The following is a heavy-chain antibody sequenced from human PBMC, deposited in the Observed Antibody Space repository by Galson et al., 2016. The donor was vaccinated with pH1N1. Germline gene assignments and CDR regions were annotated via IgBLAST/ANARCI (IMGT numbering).Heavy chain of an antibody. Sequence: SETLSLTCAVSGYSIISGYYWGWVRQPPGKGLEWIGSIFHSGSTYYNPSLKSRVTISVDTSRNQFSLTLSSVTAADTALYYCASSIPATALDAFDLWGQGTMVTVSS. D-gene: IGHD2-21*02. CDR1: GYSIISGYY. V-gene: IGHV4-38-2*01. CDR2: IFHSGST. J-gene: IGHJ3*01. CDR3: ASSIPATALDAFDL.